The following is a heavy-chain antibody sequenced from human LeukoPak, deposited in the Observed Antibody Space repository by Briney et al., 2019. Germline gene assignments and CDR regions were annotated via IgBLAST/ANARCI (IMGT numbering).Heavy chain of an antibody. Sequence: PGESLRLSCAASGFTFSAYWMTWVRQAPGKGLEWIGYIYYSGSTNYNPSLKSRVTISVDTSKNQFSLKLSSVTAADTAVYYCARLQLVPWYFDYWGQGTLVTVSS. CDR3: ARLQLVPWYFDY. CDR2: IYYSGST. J-gene: IGHJ4*02. V-gene: IGHV4-59*01. D-gene: IGHD6-6*01. CDR1: GFTFSAYW.